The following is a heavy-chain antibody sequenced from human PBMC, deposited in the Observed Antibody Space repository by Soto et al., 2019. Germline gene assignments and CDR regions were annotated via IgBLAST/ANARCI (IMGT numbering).Heavy chain of an antibody. CDR2: IWYDGSNK. Sequence: QVQLVESGGGVVQPGRSLRLSCAASGFTFSSYGMHWVRQAPGKGLEWVAVIWYDGSNKYYADSVKGRFTISRDNSKNPRYRQMSGLKAEDTAVYYGARPVRVQDDYGDPGDVGAFDIWGQGTMVTVSS. CDR1: GFTFSSYG. CDR3: ARPVRVQDDYGDPGDVGAFDI. J-gene: IGHJ3*02. D-gene: IGHD4-17*01. V-gene: IGHV3-33*01.